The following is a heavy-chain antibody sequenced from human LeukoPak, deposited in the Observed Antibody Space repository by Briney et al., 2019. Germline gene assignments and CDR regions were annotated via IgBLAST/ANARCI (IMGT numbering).Heavy chain of an antibody. J-gene: IGHJ4*02. V-gene: IGHV1-2*02. CDR2: INPSSGGT. CDR3: ARAGIEYYYDSSGPLDLDY. Sequence: ASVKVSCKASGYTFTGYYMHWVRQAPGQGLEWMGWINPSSGGTNYAQKFQGRVTMTRDTSISTAYMELSRLRSDDTAVYYCARAGIEYYYDSSGPLDLDYWGQGTLVTVSS. D-gene: IGHD3-22*01. CDR1: GYTFTGYY.